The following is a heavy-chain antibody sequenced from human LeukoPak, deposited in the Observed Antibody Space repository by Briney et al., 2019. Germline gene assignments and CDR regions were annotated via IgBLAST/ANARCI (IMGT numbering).Heavy chain of an antibody. D-gene: IGHD3/OR15-3a*01. CDR3: ARTRTGYPYYFDY. CDR2: IYTSGSI. J-gene: IGHJ4*02. Sequence: SETLSLTCTVSGGSISSGTDYWSWIRQPAGKGLEWIGRIYTSGSINYNPSLKSRVTISVDTSKNQFSLRLSSVTAADTAVYYCARTRTGYPYYFDYWGQGTLVTVSS. CDR1: GGSISSGTDY. V-gene: IGHV4-61*02.